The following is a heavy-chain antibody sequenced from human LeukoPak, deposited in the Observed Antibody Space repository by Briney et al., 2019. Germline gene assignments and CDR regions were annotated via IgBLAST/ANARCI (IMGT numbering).Heavy chain of an antibody. CDR2: INPNSGGT. CDR1: GYTFTGYY. CDR3: ARDHGPTYYYDSSGRPLGDY. Sequence: ASVKVSCKASGYTFTGYYMHWVRQAPGQGLEWMGWINPNSGGTNYAQKFQGRVTMSRDTSISTAYTELSRLRSDDTAVYYCARDHGPTYYYDSSGRPLGDYWGQGTLVTVSS. J-gene: IGHJ4*02. D-gene: IGHD3-22*01. V-gene: IGHV1-2*02.